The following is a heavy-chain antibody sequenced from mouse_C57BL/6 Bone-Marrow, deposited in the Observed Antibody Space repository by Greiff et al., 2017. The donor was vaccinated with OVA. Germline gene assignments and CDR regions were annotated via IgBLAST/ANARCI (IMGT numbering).Heavy chain of an antibody. CDR3: ARGTGTPSFDY. V-gene: IGHV1-81*01. D-gene: IGHD4-1*01. J-gene: IGHJ2*01. CDR1: GYTFTSYG. Sequence: VQLQQSGDELARPGASVKLSCKASGYTFTSYGISWVKQRTGQGLEWIGEIYPRSGNTYYNEKFKGKATLTADKSSSTAYMELRSLTSEDSAVYFCARGTGTPSFDYWGQGTTLTVSS. CDR2: IYPRSGNT.